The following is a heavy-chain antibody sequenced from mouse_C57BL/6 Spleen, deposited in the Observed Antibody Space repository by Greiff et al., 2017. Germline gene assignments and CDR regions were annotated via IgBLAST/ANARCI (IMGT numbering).Heavy chain of an antibody. CDR1: GFTFSSYA. Sequence: EVKLVESGGGLVKPGGSLKLSCAASGFTFSSYAMSWVRQTPEKRLEWVATISDGGSYTYYPDNVKGRFTISRDNAKNNLYLQMSHLKSEDTAMYYCARDGDYGSPAWFAYWGQGTLVTVSA. V-gene: IGHV5-4*01. J-gene: IGHJ3*01. D-gene: IGHD1-1*01. CDR2: ISDGGSYT. CDR3: ARDGDYGSPAWFAY.